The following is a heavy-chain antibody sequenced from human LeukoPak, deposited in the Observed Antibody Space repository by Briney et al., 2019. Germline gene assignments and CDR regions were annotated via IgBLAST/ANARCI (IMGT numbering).Heavy chain of an antibody. CDR3: AIYYDILTGYYSGTIYYGMDV. J-gene: IGHJ6*02. CDR1: GYTFTGYY. V-gene: IGHV1-2*02. D-gene: IGHD3-9*01. CDR2: INPNSGGT. Sequence: ASVKVSFKASGYTFTGYYMHWVRQAPGQGLEWMGWINPNSGGTNYAQKFQGRVTMTRDTSISTAYMELSRLRSDDTAVYYCAIYYDILTGYYSGTIYYGMDVWGQGTTVTVSS.